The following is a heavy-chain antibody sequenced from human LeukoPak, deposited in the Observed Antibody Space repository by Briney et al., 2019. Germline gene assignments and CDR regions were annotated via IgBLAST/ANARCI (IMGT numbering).Heavy chain of an antibody. J-gene: IGHJ5*02. Sequence: GGSLRLSCVAYGFTFSTYALHWVRQAPGKGLEWVAVISYDGRHKYYADSVKGRCTISRDNSKNTLYLQMNSLRAEDTAVYYCARVGDGGGISWGQGTLVTVSP. D-gene: IGHD3-10*01. CDR3: ARVGDGGGIS. V-gene: IGHV3-30*14. CDR2: ISYDGRHK. CDR1: GFTFSTYA.